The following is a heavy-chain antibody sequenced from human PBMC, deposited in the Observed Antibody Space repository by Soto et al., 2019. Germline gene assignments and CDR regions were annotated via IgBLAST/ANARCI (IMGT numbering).Heavy chain of an antibody. V-gene: IGHV3-74*01. J-gene: IGHJ5*02. CDR1: GFTFSSYW. CDR2: INSDGSRT. CDR3: ARVLTGSWTGFDP. D-gene: IGHD6-13*01. Sequence: EVQLVESGGGLVQPGESLRLSCAASGFTFSSYWMHWVRQAPGKGLVWVSRINSDGSRTNYADSVKGRFTVSRDNAKNTQYLQMNSLRADDTAVYYCARVLTGSWTGFDPWGQGTLVTVSS.